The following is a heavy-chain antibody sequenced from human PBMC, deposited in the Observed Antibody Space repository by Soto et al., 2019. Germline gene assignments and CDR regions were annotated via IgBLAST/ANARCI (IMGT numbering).Heavy chain of an antibody. Sequence: ASVKASCKASGYTFTGYYMHWVRQAPGQGLEWMGWINPNSGGTNYAQKFQGWVTMTRDTSISTGYMELSRLRSDDTPVYYCARDEWCGGDYYYGMDVWGQGTTVTASS. D-gene: IGHD3-10*01. CDR2: INPNSGGT. J-gene: IGHJ6*02. CDR3: ARDEWCGGDYYYGMDV. CDR1: GYTFTGYY. V-gene: IGHV1-2*04.